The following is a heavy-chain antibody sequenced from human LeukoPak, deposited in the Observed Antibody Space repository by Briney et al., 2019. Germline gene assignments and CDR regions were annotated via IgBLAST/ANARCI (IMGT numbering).Heavy chain of an antibody. V-gene: IGHV4-59*01. Sequence: SETLSPTCTVSGGSISNYFWNWIRQSPGKGLEWIGYIYNSGNTKYNPSLKSRVTVSVDTSKNQFSLKLSSVTAADTAVYYCARASFNTYGIDGFDYWGRGTLVTVS. CDR3: ARASFNTYGIDGFDY. CDR2: IYNSGNT. CDR1: GGSISNYF. J-gene: IGHJ4*02. D-gene: IGHD5-24*01.